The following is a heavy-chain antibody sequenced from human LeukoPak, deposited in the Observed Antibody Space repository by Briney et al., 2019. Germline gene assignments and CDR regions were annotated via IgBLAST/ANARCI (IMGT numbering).Heavy chain of an antibody. CDR2: IWYDASDK. J-gene: IGHJ2*01. V-gene: IGHV3-33*01. CDR1: GFTFSSYG. D-gene: IGHD5-24*01. CDR3: ARIRDGSMWYFDL. Sequence: GGSLRLSCAASGFTFSSYGMHWVRQAPGKGLEWVAVIWYDASDKFYADSVKGRFTISRDNSKSTISLQMNSLRAEDTAVYYCARIRDGSMWYFDLWGRGTLVTVSS.